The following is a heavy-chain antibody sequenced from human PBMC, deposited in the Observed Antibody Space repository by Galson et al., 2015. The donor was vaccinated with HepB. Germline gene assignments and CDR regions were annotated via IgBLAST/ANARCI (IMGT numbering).Heavy chain of an antibody. V-gene: IGHV4-39*01. CDR3: ARLAFYYGVNSYDAFDV. Sequence: SETLSLTCTVSGGSINSDSYYWGWIRQPVGRGLEWIGRIYYNGNSFYNPSLKSRVTMSVDTSKNQFSLKLSSVTAADTTVYYCARLAFYYGVNSYDAFDVWGQGTMVAVSS. CDR1: GGSINSDSYY. CDR2: IYYNGNS. D-gene: IGHD4-23*01. J-gene: IGHJ3*01.